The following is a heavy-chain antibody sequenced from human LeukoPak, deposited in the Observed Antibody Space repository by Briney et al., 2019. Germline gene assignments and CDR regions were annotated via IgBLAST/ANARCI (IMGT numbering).Heavy chain of an antibody. J-gene: IGHJ4*02. CDR2: IYYSRST. Sequence: SETLSLTCTVSGGSISSYYWSWIRQPPGKGLEWIGYIYYSRSTNYNPSLKSRVTISVDTSKNQFSLKLSSVTAADTAVYYCAASYGSGSYYPIHDYWGQGTLVTVSS. CDR1: GGSISSYY. D-gene: IGHD3-10*01. CDR3: AASYGSGSYYPIHDY. V-gene: IGHV4-59*01.